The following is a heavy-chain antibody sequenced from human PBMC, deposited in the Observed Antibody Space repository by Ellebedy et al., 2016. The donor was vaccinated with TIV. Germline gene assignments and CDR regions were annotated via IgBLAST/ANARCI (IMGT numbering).Heavy chain of an antibody. CDR1: GFTFSSYG. Sequence: GESLKISCAASGFTFSSYGMHWVRQAPGKGLEWVAVIWYDGSNKYYADSVKGRFTISRDNAKNSLYLQMNSLRAEDTAVYYCARFPYSYGNFDYWGQGTLVTVSS. D-gene: IGHD5-18*01. CDR2: IWYDGSNK. J-gene: IGHJ4*02. V-gene: IGHV3-33*01. CDR3: ARFPYSYGNFDY.